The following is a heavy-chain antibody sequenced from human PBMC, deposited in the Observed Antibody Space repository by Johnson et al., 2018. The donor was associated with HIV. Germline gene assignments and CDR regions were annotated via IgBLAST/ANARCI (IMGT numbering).Heavy chain of an antibody. CDR3: ARGYSSGEVLLDI. CDR1: GITFSSYA. V-gene: IGHV3-30-3*01. Sequence: QVQLVESGGGLVQPGRSLRLSCAASGITFSSYAMHWVRQAPGKGLEWVAVISYDGGNKYYADSVKGRFTISRDNSKNTLFLQMNSLRAEDTAVYYCARGYSSGEVLLDIWGQGTMVTVSS. D-gene: IGHD6-25*01. J-gene: IGHJ3*02. CDR2: ISYDGGNK.